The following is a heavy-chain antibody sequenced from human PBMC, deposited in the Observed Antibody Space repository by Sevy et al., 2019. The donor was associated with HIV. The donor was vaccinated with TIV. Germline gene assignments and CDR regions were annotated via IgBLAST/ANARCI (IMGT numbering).Heavy chain of an antibody. CDR2: MSPKSGNT. J-gene: IGHJ4*02. V-gene: IGHV1-8*01. D-gene: IGHD6-19*01. CDR1: GYTFTSYD. CDR3: ARAGSGWYDHYFDD. Sequence: ASVKVSCNTSGYTFTSYDINCVRQATGQGLEWMGWMSPKSGNTGYAQKFQGRLTMTRNTSISTAYMELSSLRSDDTAVYYCARAGSGWYDHYFDDWGQGTLVTVSS.